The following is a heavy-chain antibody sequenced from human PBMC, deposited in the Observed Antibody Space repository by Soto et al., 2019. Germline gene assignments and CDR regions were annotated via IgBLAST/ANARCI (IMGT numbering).Heavy chain of an antibody. Sequence: QITLKESGPTLVKHTQTLTLTCTFSGFSFSTDGMGVGWIRQPPGKALEWLALIYWDDDKRFRPSQKSRLTITKDGSRNQVVCTVTNMAPADRATYYFAHVYWAASGARFNFDYWGQGTLVTVSS. V-gene: IGHV2-5*02. CDR2: IYWDDDK. D-gene: IGHD6-6*01. CDR3: AHVYWAASGARFNFDY. J-gene: IGHJ4*02. CDR1: GFSFSTDGMG.